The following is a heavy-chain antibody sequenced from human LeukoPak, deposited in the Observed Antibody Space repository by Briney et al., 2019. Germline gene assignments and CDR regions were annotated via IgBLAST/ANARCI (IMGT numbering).Heavy chain of an antibody. CDR1: GGSISSSSYY. CDR3: AREWWDCTNGVCNLNRYYYYYYYMDV. Sequence: SETLPLTCTVSGGSISSSSYYWGWIRQPPGKGLEWIGSIYYSGSTYYNPSLKSRVTISVDTSKNQFSLKLSSVTAADTAVYYCAREWWDCTNGVCNLNRYYYYYYYMDVWGKGTTVTVSS. CDR2: IYYSGST. J-gene: IGHJ6*03. D-gene: IGHD2-8*01. V-gene: IGHV4-39*07.